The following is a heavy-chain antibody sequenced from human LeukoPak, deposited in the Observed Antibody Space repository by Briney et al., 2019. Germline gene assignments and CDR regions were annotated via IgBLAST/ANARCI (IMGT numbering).Heavy chain of an antibody. J-gene: IGHJ4*02. CDR1: GFTFSSYG. CDR2: ISGSGGST. Sequence: GGSLRLSCAASGFTFSSYGMSWVRQAPGKGLEWVPAISGSGGSTYYADSVKGRFTISRDNSKNTLYLQMNSLRAEDTAVYYCAKGFDAHFDYWGQGTLVTVSS. V-gene: IGHV3-23*01. CDR3: AKGFDAHFDY. D-gene: IGHD2-2*01.